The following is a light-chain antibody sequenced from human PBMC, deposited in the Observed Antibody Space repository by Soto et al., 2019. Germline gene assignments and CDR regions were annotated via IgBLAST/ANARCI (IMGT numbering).Light chain of an antibody. V-gene: IGKV1-39*01. CDR1: QSISSY. CDR3: QQSYSTSSYT. Sequence: DIQMTQSPSSLSASVGDRVTITCRASQSISSYLNWYQQKPGKAPKLLIYAASSLQSGVPSRFSGIGSGTDFTLTISSLQPEDFATYYCQQSYSTSSYTFGQGTKLEIK. CDR2: AAS. J-gene: IGKJ2*01.